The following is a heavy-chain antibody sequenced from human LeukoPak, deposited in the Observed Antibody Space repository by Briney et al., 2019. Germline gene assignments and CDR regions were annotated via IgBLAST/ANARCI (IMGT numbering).Heavy chain of an antibody. CDR2: IYYSGST. J-gene: IGHJ5*02. V-gene: IGHV4-39*07. CDR1: GGSISSNDYY. D-gene: IGHD3-22*01. CDR3: ASAFGSYYDSSGYPGP. Sequence: PSETLSLTCTVSGGSISSNDYYWDWIRQPPGMGLEYIGSIYYSGSTYYNPSLKSRVTISVDTSKNQFSLKLSSVTAADTAVYYCASAFGSYYDSSGYPGPWGQGTLVTVSS.